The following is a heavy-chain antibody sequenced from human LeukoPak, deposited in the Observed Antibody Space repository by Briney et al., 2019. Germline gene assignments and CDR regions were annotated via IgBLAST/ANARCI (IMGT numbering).Heavy chain of an antibody. CDR1: GGTFSSYP. J-gene: IGHJ5*02. Sequence: SVKVSCKASGGTFSSYPINWVRQAPGQGLEWLGGIIPMFGAANYAQNFEGRVTITADESTSTAYMELRSLRSEDTAVYYCARDFDYYDNRGVGGLDPWGKGTLVTVSS. CDR3: ARDFDYYDNRGVGGLDP. CDR2: IIPMFGAA. D-gene: IGHD3-22*01. V-gene: IGHV1-69*13.